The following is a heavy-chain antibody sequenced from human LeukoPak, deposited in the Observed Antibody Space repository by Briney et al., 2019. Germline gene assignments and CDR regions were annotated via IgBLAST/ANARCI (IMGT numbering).Heavy chain of an antibody. CDR2: IYYSGST. V-gene: IGHV4-59*01. D-gene: IGHD6-19*01. J-gene: IGHJ4*02. CDR1: GGSISSYY. CDR3: AREGSIAVAGTV. Sequence: SETLSLTCTVSGGSISSYYWSWIRQPPGKGLEWIGYIYYSGSTNYNTSLKSRVTISVDTSKNQFSLKLSSVTAADTAVYYCAREGSIAVAGTVWGQGTLVTVSS.